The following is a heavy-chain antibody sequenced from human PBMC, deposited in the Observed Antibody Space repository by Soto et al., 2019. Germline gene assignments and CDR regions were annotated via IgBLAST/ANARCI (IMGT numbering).Heavy chain of an antibody. CDR1: GGTFSSYA. V-gene: IGHV1-69*12. Sequence: QVQLVQSGAEVKKPGSSVKVSCKASGGTFSSYAISWVRQAPGQGLEWMGGIIPIFGTTNYAQKFRGRVTITADESXSXXYMELSSLRSEDTAVYYCARVVTVVKSFHYWYFDLWGRGTLVTVSS. CDR2: IIPIFGTT. J-gene: IGHJ2*01. D-gene: IGHD2-15*01. CDR3: ARVVTVVKSFHYWYFDL.